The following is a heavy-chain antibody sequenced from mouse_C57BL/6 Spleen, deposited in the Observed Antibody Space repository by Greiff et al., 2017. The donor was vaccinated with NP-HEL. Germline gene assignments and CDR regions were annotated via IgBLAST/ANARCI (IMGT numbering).Heavy chain of an antibody. CDR3: AREDDDYYPMSMDY. D-gene: IGHD2-3*01. J-gene: IGHJ4*01. V-gene: IGHV2-2*01. CDR2: IWSGGSA. Sequence: VKLVESGPGLVQPSQSLSITCTVSGFSLTSYGVHWVRQSPGKGLEWLGVIWSGGSADYNAAFISRLSISTDNSKSQVFFKMNSLQADDTAIYYCAREDDDYYPMSMDYWGQGTSVTVSS. CDR1: GFSLTSYG.